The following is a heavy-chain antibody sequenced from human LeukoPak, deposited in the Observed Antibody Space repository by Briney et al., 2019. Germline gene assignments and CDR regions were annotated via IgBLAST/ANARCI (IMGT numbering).Heavy chain of an antibody. V-gene: IGHV3-30-3*01. J-gene: IGHJ4*02. CDR2: ISYDGSNK. CDR3: ARALVSGSYWLDY. Sequence: GGSLRLSCAASGFTFSSYAMHWVRPAPGKGLEWVAVISYDGSNKYYADSVKGRFTISRDNSKNTLYLQMNSLRAEDTAVYYCARALVSGSYWLDYWGQGTLVTVSS. D-gene: IGHD1-26*01. CDR1: GFTFSSYA.